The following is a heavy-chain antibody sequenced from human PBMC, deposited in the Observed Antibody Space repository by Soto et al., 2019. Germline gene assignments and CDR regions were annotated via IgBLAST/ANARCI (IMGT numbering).Heavy chain of an antibody. CDR1: GFTFSSYS. Sequence: GGSLRLSCAASGFTFSSYSMTWVRHAPGKGLEWVAHITATGGNTYYADSVRGRFTISRDTSGNTLYLQMNSLRAEDTALYYWSKCMQAYLKFDAHHNWGQGTMVTVSS. V-gene: IGHV3-23*01. CDR2: ITATGGNT. CDR3: SKCMQAYLKFDAHHN. J-gene: IGHJ3*02. D-gene: IGHD2-8*01.